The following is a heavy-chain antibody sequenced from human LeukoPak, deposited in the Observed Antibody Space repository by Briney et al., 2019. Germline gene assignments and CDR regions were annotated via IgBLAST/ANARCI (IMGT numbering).Heavy chain of an antibody. Sequence: PSETLSLTCAVYGGSFSGYYWSWIRQPPGKGLEWIGEINHSGSTNYNPSLKSRVAISVDTSKNRFSLKLSSVTAADTAVYYCARDHGHYYGSGSYRYMDVWGKGTTVTISS. CDR1: GGSFSGYY. CDR3: ARDHGHYYGSGSYRYMDV. J-gene: IGHJ6*03. CDR2: INHSGST. D-gene: IGHD3-10*01. V-gene: IGHV4-34*01.